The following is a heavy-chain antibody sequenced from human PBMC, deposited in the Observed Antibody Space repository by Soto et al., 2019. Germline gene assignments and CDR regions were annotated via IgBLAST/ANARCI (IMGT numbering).Heavy chain of an antibody. CDR3: ATPTTRRNGAFDI. J-gene: IGHJ3*02. CDR1: GYTFTRYY. D-gene: IGHD1-1*01. CDR2: INPNSGGT. Sequence: ASVKVSCKASGYTFTRYYMHWVRQAPGQGLEWMGWINPNSGGTNYAQKFQGWVTMTRDTSISTAYMELSRLRSDDTAVYYCATPTTRRNGAFDIWGQGTMVTVSS. V-gene: IGHV1-2*04.